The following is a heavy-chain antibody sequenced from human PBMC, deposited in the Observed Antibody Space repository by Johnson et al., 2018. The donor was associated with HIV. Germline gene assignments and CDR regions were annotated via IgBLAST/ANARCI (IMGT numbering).Heavy chain of an antibody. CDR1: GFTFSDHY. Sequence: VQLVESGGGLVQPGGSLRLSCAASGFTFSDHYMDWVRQAPGKGLEWVGRTRNKANSYTTEYAASVKGRFTISRDNAKNSLYLQMNSLRAEDTALYYCAREGLKIAHDAFDIWGQGTMVTVSS. J-gene: IGHJ3*02. CDR2: TRNKANSYTT. D-gene: IGHD2-15*01. V-gene: IGHV3-72*01. CDR3: AREGLKIAHDAFDI.